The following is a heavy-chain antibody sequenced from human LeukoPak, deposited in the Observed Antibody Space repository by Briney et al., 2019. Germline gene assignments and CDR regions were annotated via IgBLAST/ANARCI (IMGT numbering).Heavy chain of an antibody. J-gene: IGHJ4*02. V-gene: IGHV1-69*13. Sequence: ASVKVSCKASGGTFSSYAISWVRQAPGQGLEWMGGIIPIFGTANYAQKFQGRVTITADGSTSTAYMELSSLRSEDTAVYYCAGYSGSYPMDYWGQGTLVTASS. CDR2: IIPIFGTA. CDR1: GGTFSSYA. CDR3: AGYSGSYPMDY. D-gene: IGHD1-26*01.